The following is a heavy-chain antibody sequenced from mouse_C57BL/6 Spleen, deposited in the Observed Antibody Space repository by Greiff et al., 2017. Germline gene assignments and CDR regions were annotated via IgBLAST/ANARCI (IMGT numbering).Heavy chain of an antibody. V-gene: IGHV5-6*01. CDR3: ARHGVVEDY. Sequence: EVKVVESGGDLVKPGGSLKLSCAASGFTFSSYGMSWVRQTPDKRLEWVATISSGGSYTYYQDSVKGRVTISRDNAKNTLYLQMSSLKSEDTARYYCARHGVVEDYWGQGTTLTVSS. J-gene: IGHJ2*01. D-gene: IGHD1-1*01. CDR2: ISSGGSYT. CDR1: GFTFSSYG.